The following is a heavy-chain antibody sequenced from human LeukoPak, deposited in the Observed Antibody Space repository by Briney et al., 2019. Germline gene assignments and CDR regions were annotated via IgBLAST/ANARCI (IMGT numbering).Heavy chain of an antibody. J-gene: IGHJ6*03. D-gene: IGHD2-15*01. CDR2: ISYDGSNK. V-gene: IGHV3-30*18. CDR1: GFIFSSYS. Sequence: GGSLRLSCAASGFIFSSYSMNWVRQAPGKGLEWVAVISYDGSNKYYADSVKGRFTISRDNSKNTLYLQMNSLRAEDTAVYYCAKDRVVVAATPSYYYYYMDVWGKGTTVTISS. CDR3: AKDRVVVAATPSYYYYYMDV.